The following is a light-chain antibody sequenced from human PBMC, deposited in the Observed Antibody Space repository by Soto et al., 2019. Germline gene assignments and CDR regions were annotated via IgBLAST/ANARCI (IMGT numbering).Light chain of an antibody. Sequence: QSALTQDASVSGSPGQSITISCTGTSGDVGGYNYVSWYQQHPGKAPKLMIYDVFTRPSGISNRFSGSKSGNTASLTISALQAEDEADYYCTSWTSTSTYVFGSGTKLTVL. CDR2: DVF. V-gene: IGLV2-14*01. CDR1: SGDVGGYNY. CDR3: TSWTSTSTYV. J-gene: IGLJ1*01.